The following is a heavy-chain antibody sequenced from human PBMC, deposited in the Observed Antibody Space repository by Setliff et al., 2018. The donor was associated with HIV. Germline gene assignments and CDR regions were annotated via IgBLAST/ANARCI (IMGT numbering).Heavy chain of an antibody. CDR1: GYSFTSYW. CDR3: ARHGYCSGTSCSEYYYYYGMDV. D-gene: IGHD2-2*03. Sequence: LGESLKISCKGSGYSFTSYWIGWVRQMPGKGLEWMGIVYPGDSDTRYSPSFQGQVTISADKSISTAYLQWSSLKASDTAMYYCARHGYCSGTSCSEYYYYYGMDVWGQGTTVTVSS. CDR2: VYPGDSDT. V-gene: IGHV5-51*01. J-gene: IGHJ6*02.